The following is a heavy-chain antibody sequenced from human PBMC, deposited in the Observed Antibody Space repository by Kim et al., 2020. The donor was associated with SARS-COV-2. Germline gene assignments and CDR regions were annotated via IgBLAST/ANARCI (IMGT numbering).Heavy chain of an antibody. CDR3: ARDAPYSSSWYSSAFAY. Sequence: SVKVSCKASGGTFSSYAISWVRQAPGQGLEWMGRIIPILGIANYAQKFQGRVTITADKSTSTAYMELSSLRPEDTAVYYCARDAPYSSSWYSSAFAYWG. V-gene: IGHV1-69*04. D-gene: IGHD6-13*01. CDR1: GGTFSSYA. CDR2: IIPILGIA. J-gene: IGHJ4*01.